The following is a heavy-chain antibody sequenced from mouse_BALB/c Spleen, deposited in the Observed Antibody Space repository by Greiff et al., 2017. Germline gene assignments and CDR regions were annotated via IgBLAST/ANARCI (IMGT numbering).Heavy chain of an antibody. V-gene: IGHV5-6*01. CDR3: ARQGNYDSFDY. CDR1: GFTFSSYG. Sequence: EVQLVESGGDLVKPGGSLKLSCAASGFTFSSYGMSWVRQTPDKRLEWVATISSGGSYTYYPDSVKGRFTISRDNAKNTLYLQMSSLKSEDTAMYYCARQGNYDSFDYWGQGTTLTVSS. CDR2: ISSGGSYT. D-gene: IGHD2-1*01. J-gene: IGHJ2*01.